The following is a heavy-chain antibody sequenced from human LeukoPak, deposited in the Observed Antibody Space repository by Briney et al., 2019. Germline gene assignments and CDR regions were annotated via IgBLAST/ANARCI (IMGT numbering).Heavy chain of an antibody. CDR3: AREAALGFGY. Sequence: SSETLSLTCTVSGGSISNYYWSWIRQPPGKGLEWIGYIYYSGRTNYNPSLKSRVTISVDTSKNQFSLKLSSATAADTAVYYCAREAALGFGYWGQGTLVTVSS. J-gene: IGHJ4*02. V-gene: IGHV4-59*01. CDR1: GGSISNYY. CDR2: IYYSGRT.